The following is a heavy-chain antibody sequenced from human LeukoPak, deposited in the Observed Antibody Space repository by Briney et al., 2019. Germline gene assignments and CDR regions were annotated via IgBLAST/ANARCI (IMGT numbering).Heavy chain of an antibody. CDR2: ISSSGSTI. J-gene: IGHJ3*02. D-gene: IGHD5-24*01. Sequence: PGGSLRLSCAASGFTFSSYEMNWVRQAPGKGLGWVSYISSSGSTIYYADSVKGRFTISRDNAKNSLYLQMNSLRAEDTAVYYCASLTRPVGRWLQHDAFDIWGQGTMVTVSS. V-gene: IGHV3-48*03. CDR3: ASLTRPVGRWLQHDAFDI. CDR1: GFTFSSYE.